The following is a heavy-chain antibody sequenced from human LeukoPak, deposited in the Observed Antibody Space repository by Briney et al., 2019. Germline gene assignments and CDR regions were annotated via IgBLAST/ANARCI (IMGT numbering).Heavy chain of an antibody. D-gene: IGHD5-24*01. CDR3: ARDNSVRDEAWWFNP. J-gene: IGHJ5*02. Sequence: GASVKVSCKAFGYTFTSNYMHWVRQAPGQGPEWMGVISPSGGSTTYAQKFQGRVTLTRDMSTSTDCLELSSLRSEDAAVYYCARDNSVRDEAWWFNPWGQGTLVTVSS. V-gene: IGHV1-46*01. CDR1: GYTFTSNY. CDR2: ISPSGGST.